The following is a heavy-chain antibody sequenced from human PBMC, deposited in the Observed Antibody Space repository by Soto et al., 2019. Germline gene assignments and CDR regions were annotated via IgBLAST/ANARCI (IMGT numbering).Heavy chain of an antibody. CDR3: ATWHEREHAYDV. Sequence: DVQLVESGGGLMQPGESLRLSCAASGLTVSGKTYVAWVRQAPGKGLEWVSALYDVDGSFYADSVKGRFTTSSDSSKTTLYLQMNGLRPDDTAVYYCATWHEREHAYDVWGQGTTVTVSS. V-gene: IGHV3-53*01. J-gene: IGHJ3*01. D-gene: IGHD1-1*01. CDR2: LYDVDGS. CDR1: GLTVSGKTY.